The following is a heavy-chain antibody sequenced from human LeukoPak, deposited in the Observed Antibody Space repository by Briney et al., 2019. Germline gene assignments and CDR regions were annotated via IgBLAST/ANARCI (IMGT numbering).Heavy chain of an antibody. V-gene: IGHV3-66*01. CDR1: GFTVSSNY. CDR3: ARDPDYGSGSYFNYSDY. J-gene: IGHJ4*02. CDR2: IYSGGST. D-gene: IGHD3-10*01. Sequence: GGSLRLSCAASGFTVSSNYMSWVRQAPGKGLEWVSVIYSGGSTYYADSVKGRFTISRDNSKNTLYLQMNSLRAEDTAVYYCARDPDYGSGSYFNYSDYWGQGTLVTVSS.